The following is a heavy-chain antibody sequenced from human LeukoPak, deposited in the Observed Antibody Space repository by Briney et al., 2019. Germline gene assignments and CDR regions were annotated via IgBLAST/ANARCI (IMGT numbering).Heavy chain of an antibody. CDR2: ISSSSSYI. V-gene: IGHV3-21*04. D-gene: IGHD6-13*01. CDR1: GFTFSSYS. CDR3: AKDLWAAAGTADYFDY. J-gene: IGHJ4*02. Sequence: GGSLRLSCAASGFTFSSYSMNWVRQAPGKGLEWVSSISSSSSYIYYADSVKGRFTISRDNAKNSLYLQMNSLRAEDTAVYYCAKDLWAAAGTADYFDYWGQGTLVTVSS.